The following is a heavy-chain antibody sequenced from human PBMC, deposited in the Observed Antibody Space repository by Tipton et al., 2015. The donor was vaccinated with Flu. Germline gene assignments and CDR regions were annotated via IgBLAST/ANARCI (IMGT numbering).Heavy chain of an antibody. CDR1: GGSVNSDNNY. CDR3: ARLYTTAGWYYGLDV. D-gene: IGHD2-15*01. CDR2: IHGSGGS. Sequence: TLSLTCTVSGGSVNSDNNYWSWIRQPAGKGLEWIGRIHGSGGSNYNPSLRGRVTISADTSQNQFSLNLRSVTAADTAVYYCARLYTTAGWYYGLDVWDQGP. V-gene: IGHV4-61*02. J-gene: IGHJ6*02.